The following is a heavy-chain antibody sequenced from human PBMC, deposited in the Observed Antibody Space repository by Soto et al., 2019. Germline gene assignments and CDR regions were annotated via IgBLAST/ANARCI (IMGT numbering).Heavy chain of an antibody. D-gene: IGHD2-21*01. Sequence: EVQLLESGGGLVQPGGSLRLSCAASGFTFRSHAMNWVRQAPGKGLAWVSAVSGSGGRTYYADSVKGRFTISRDNSKNTLYLQMNTLTAEDPAVYYCAKDRRVVVSAIVTGFDPWGQGTLVTVSS. V-gene: IGHV3-23*01. CDR1: GFTFRSHA. CDR3: AKDRRVVVSAIVTGFDP. J-gene: IGHJ5*02. CDR2: VSGSGGRT.